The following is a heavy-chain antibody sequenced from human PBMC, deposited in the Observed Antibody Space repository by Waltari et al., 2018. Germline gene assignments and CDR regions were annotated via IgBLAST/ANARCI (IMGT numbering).Heavy chain of an antibody. V-gene: IGHV3-74*01. CDR2: NDGDGSST. CDR3: GRARVQGVKYFDY. D-gene: IGHD3-10*01. CDR1: GLHFSTYW. J-gene: IGHJ4*02. Sequence: EVHLVESGGGLVQPGGSLRLSCTATGLHFSTYWMHWVRHGPGTGQMWVSHNDGDGSSTSYEDSVRGRFTISRDNAKNTLYLQMNSVRDEDTAVYYCGRARVQGVKYFDYWGRGTLVTVSS.